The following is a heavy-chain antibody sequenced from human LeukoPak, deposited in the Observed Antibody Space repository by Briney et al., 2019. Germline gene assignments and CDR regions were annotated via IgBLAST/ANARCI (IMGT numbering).Heavy chain of an antibody. CDR3: AKEAMTGTGIGLDY. CDR1: GYIFSNHW. V-gene: IGHV5-51*01. Sequence: GESLKISCKGSGYIFSNHWIGWVRQMPGKGLEWMGIIYPGVSDTRYSPSFQGQITISADKSISTAYLQWKSLKASDTAMYYCAKEAMTGTGIGLDYWGQGTLVTVSS. J-gene: IGHJ4*02. CDR2: IYPGVSDT. D-gene: IGHD1-1*01.